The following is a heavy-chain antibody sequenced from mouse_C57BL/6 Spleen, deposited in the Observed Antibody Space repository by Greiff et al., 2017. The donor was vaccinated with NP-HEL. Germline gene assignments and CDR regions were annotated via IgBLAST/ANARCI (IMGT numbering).Heavy chain of an antibody. CDR1: GFTFSSYG. D-gene: IGHD1-1*01. V-gene: IGHV5-6*01. Sequence: EVKLMESGGDLVKPGGSLKLSCAASGFTFSSYGMSWVRQTPDKRLEWVATISSGGSYTYYPDSVKGRFTISRDNAKNNLYLQMSSLKSEDTAMYYCARHADYYGSSPLYAMDYWGQGTSVTVSS. J-gene: IGHJ4*01. CDR2: ISSGGSYT. CDR3: ARHADYYGSSPLYAMDY.